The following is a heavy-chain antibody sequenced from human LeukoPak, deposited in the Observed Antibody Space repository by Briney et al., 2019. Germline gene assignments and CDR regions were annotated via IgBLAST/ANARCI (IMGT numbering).Heavy chain of an antibody. J-gene: IGHJ5*02. Sequence: GESLKISCKDSGYMFSSYWIAWVRQMPGKGLEYIEIIYPGDSDIRYSPSFQGQVTISADKSISTAYLQWSSLKASDTAMYYCARQEYCSGGSCYTWFDPWGQGTLVTVSS. D-gene: IGHD2-15*01. V-gene: IGHV5-51*01. CDR1: GYMFSSYW. CDR3: ARQEYCSGGSCYTWFDP. CDR2: IYPGDSDI.